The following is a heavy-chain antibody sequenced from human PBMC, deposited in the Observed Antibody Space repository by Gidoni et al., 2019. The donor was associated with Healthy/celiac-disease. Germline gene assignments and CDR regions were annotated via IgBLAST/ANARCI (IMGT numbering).Heavy chain of an antibody. J-gene: IGHJ4*02. V-gene: IGHV3-23*01. CDR3: AKESRSGFDY. D-gene: IGHD6-19*01. Sequence: EVQLLESGGGLVQPGGSLRLSCAASEFPFSRYAMSWFRQAQGKWLEWVSAISGSGGRTYYADSVKGLFTISRDNAKNTLYLQMNSLRAEDTAVYYCAKESRSGFDYWGQGTLVTVSS. CDR2: ISGSGGRT. CDR1: EFPFSRYA.